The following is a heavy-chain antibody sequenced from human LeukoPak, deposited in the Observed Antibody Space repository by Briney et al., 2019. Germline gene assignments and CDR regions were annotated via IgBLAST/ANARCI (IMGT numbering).Heavy chain of an antibody. CDR1: GFTFCDYA. D-gene: IGHD2-21*01. CDR3: TRDSARGVVVIAHY. V-gene: IGHV3-49*03. CDR2: IRSKAYGGTT. J-gene: IGHJ4*02. Sequence: PGGSLRLSCTASGFTFCDYAMSWFRQAPGKGLEWVGFIRSKAYGGTTEYAASVKGRFTISRDDSKSIAYLQMNSLKTEDTAVYYCTRDSARGVVVIAHYWGQGTLVTVSS.